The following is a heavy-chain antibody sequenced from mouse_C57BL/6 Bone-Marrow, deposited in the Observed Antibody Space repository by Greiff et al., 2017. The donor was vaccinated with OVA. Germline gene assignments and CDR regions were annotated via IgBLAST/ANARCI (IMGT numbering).Heavy chain of an antibody. J-gene: IGHJ4*01. Sequence: VKLMESGTELVKPGASVKLSCKASGYTFTSYWMHWVKQRPGQGLEWIGNINPSNGGTNYNEKFKSKATLTVDKSSSTAYMQLSSLTSEDSAVYYCARGIWLRRGYYYAMDYWGQGTSVTVSS. V-gene: IGHV1-53*01. CDR1: GYTFTSYW. CDR3: ARGIWLRRGYYYAMDY. D-gene: IGHD2-2*01. CDR2: INPSNGGT.